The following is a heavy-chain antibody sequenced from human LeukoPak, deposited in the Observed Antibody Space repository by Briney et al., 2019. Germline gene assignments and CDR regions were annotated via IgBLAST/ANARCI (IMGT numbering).Heavy chain of an antibody. D-gene: IGHD3-10*01. CDR2: ISAYNGNT. J-gene: IGHJ4*02. CDR1: GYTFTSYG. V-gene: IGHV1-18*01. Sequence: GASVKVSCKASGYTFTSYGISWVRQAPGQGLEWMGWISAYNGNTNYAQKLQGRVTMTTDTSTSTAYMKLRSLRSDDTAVYYCARVRASGPSLLTGVRIFDYWGQGTLVTVSS. CDR3: ARVRASGPSLLTGVRIFDY.